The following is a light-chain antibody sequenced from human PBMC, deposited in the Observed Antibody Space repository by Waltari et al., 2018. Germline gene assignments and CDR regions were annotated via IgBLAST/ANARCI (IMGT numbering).Light chain of an antibody. CDR1: IPNVGPNY. Sequence: QSVLPQPPSVSAAPGQKVPIPCPGSIPNVGPNYVSWYQQVPGTAPKLLIYDNDKRYSGIPDRFSGSKSSTSATLGITGLQTGDEADYYCGTWDSSLSALVFGGGTKVTVL. J-gene: IGLJ2*01. V-gene: IGLV1-51*01. CDR3: GTWDSSLSALV. CDR2: DND.